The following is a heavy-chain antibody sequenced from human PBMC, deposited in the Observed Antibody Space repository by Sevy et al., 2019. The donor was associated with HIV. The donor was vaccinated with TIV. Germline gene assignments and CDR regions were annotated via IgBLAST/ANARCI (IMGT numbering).Heavy chain of an antibody. CDR2: ISSDGGVQ. Sequence: GGSLRLSCAASGFTFSIYAMHWVRQAPDKGLEWVAVISSDGGVQYFADSVKGRVTISRDNSKNTLYLQMNSLRPEDTAVYYCARDLPSAVINPFYYYGLDVWGQGTTVTVSS. CDR3: ARDLPSAVINPFYYYGLDV. V-gene: IGHV3-30*04. CDR1: GFTFSIYA. J-gene: IGHJ6*02. D-gene: IGHD3-22*01.